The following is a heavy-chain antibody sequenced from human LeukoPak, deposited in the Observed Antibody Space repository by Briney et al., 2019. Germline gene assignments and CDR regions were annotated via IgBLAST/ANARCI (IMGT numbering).Heavy chain of an antibody. CDR3: ARVYQSAEYYFDY. CDR1: GGSIYSYY. CDR2: IYYTGST. V-gene: IGHV4-59*01. D-gene: IGHD2-2*01. J-gene: IGHJ4*02. Sequence: SETLSLTCTVSGGSIYSYYWSWIRHPPGNGLEGIGYIYYTGSTEYHPSLHSRVTISLDTSKNQFSLKLTSVTAADTAVYYCARVYQSAEYYFDYWGQGNLVSVSS.